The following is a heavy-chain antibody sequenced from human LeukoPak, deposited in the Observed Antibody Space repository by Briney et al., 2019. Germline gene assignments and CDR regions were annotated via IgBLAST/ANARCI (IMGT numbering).Heavy chain of an antibody. CDR3: ARDANYDFWSGYLLYYFDY. CDR1: GFTFSSYA. CDR2: ISYDGSNK. D-gene: IGHD3-3*01. Sequence: PGGSLRLSCAASGFTFSSYAMHWVRQAPGKGLEWVAVISYDGSNKYYADSVKGRFTISRDNSKNTLYLQMNSLRAEDTAVYYCARDANYDFWSGYLLYYFDYWGQGTLVTVSS. V-gene: IGHV3-30-3*01. J-gene: IGHJ4*02.